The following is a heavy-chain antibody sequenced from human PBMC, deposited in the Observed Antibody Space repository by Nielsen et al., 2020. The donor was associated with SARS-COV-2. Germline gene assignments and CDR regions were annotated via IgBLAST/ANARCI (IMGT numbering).Heavy chain of an antibody. D-gene: IGHD2-2*01. CDR3: ARGRGPSRGLGY. Sequence: SETLSLTCAVCGGSFSGYYWSWIRQPPGKGLEWIGEINHSGSTNYNPSLKSRVTISVDTSKNQFSLKLSSVTAADTAVYYCARGRGPSRGLGYWGQGTLVTVSS. J-gene: IGHJ4*02. CDR2: INHSGST. V-gene: IGHV4-34*01. CDR1: GGSFSGYY.